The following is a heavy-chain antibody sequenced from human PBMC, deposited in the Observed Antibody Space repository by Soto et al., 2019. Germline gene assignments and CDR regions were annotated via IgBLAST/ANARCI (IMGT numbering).Heavy chain of an antibody. Sequence: QVQLQESGPGLMKPSETLSLTCTVSGASITSSSYWGWIRQPAGKGLEWIGRFSLSGTTNYNPSLRTRVTMSADVSKNQFALMLTSVTASDTALYYCARGMSPPGAPAWYYFDSWGQGTLVTVSS. D-gene: IGHD2-8*02. V-gene: IGHV4-4*07. CDR3: ARGMSPPGAPAWYYFDS. J-gene: IGHJ4*02. CDR2: FSLSGTT. CDR1: GASITSSSY.